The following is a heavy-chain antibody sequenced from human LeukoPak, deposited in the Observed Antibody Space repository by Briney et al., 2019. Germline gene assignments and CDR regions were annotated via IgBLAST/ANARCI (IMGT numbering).Heavy chain of an antibody. CDR2: INPSGGST. J-gene: IGHJ4*02. D-gene: IGHD2-15*01. Sequence: ASVKVSCKASGYTFTSYYMHWVRQAPGQGLEWMGIINPSGGSTSYAQKFQGRVTMTRDMSTSTVYMELSSLRSEDTAVYYCARDWEYCSGGSCYSLLLDYWGQGTLVTVSS. CDR1: GYTFTSYY. V-gene: IGHV1-46*01. CDR3: ARDWEYCSGGSCYSLLLDY.